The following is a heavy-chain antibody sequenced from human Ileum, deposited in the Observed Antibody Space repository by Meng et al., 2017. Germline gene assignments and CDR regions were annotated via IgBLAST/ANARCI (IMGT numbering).Heavy chain of an antibody. Sequence: VWLVEPAAVVMKPASSVKVSCKASGATFSSYAISWVRQAHGQGCEWMGGIIPILCTANYAQKCQGRVTITADKSTSTAYMELSSLSSEDTAVYYCARDGYDYVWGSHLYYFDYWGQGALVTVSS. J-gene: IGHJ4*02. CDR1: GATFSSYA. CDR2: IIPILCTA. CDR3: ARDGYDYVWGSHLYYFDY. V-gene: IGHV1-69*06. D-gene: IGHD3-16*02.